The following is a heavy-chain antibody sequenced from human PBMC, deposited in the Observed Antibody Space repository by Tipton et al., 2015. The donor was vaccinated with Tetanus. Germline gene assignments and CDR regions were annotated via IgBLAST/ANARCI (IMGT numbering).Heavy chain of an antibody. D-gene: IGHD5-18*01. CDR1: GGSLNTGDYY. J-gene: IGHJ4*02. CDR3: ARMGFTYGQVVY. Sequence: TLSLTCNVSGGSLNTGDYYWSWIRQPPGKGLEWIGHVYYSGRTYYNPPLKSRVTISADMSKNQFSLKLTSVTAADTATYYCARMGFTYGQVVYWGQGTLVIVSS. V-gene: IGHV4-30-4*01. CDR2: VYYSGRT.